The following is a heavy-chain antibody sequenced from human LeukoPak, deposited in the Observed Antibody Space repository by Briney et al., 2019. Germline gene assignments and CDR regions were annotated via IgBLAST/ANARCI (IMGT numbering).Heavy chain of an antibody. D-gene: IGHD6-19*01. Sequence: SETLSLTCTVSGGSISSYYWSWIRQPPGKGLEWIGYIYYSGSTNYNPSLKSRVNIIVSTSNIQYSMKLSSVTAADTAVYYCGRSNSSGTDYWGQGTLVTVSS. CDR1: GGSISSYY. V-gene: IGHV4-59*01. J-gene: IGHJ4*02. CDR3: GRSNSSGTDY. CDR2: IYYSGST.